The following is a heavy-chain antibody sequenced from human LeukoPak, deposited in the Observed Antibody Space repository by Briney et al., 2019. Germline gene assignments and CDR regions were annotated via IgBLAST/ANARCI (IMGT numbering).Heavy chain of an antibody. CDR1: GFTFSSYE. V-gene: IGHV3-48*03. CDR2: ISSSGSTI. J-gene: IGHJ5*02. D-gene: IGHD6-19*01. CDR3: ARSVRGWYSFYQYNWFDP. Sequence: GGSLRLSCAASGFTFSSYEMNWVRQAPGKGLEWVSYISSSGSTIYYADSVKGRFTIYRDNAKNSLYLQMNGLRAEDTAVYYCARSVRGWYSFYQYNWFDPWGQGTLVTVSS.